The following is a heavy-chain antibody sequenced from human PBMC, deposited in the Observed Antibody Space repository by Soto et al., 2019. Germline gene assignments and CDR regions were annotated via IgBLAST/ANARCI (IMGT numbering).Heavy chain of an antibody. V-gene: IGHV1-8*01. CDR2: MNPNNGNT. Sequence: ASVKVSCKASGYTFTSYDISWVRQATGQGLEWMGWMNPNNGNTDYAPKFQGRVTMTMNTSIGTAYMELSSLRSEDTAVYYCARVPTGYYDFWSGYYPNWFDPWGQGTLVTVSS. CDR1: GYTFTSYD. J-gene: IGHJ5*02. CDR3: ARVPTGYYDFWSGYYPNWFDP. D-gene: IGHD3-3*01.